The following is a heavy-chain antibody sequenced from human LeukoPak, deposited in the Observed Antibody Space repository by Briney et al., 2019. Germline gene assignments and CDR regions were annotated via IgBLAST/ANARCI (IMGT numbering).Heavy chain of an antibody. CDR1: GGSFSGYY. D-gene: IGHD6-13*01. V-gene: IGHV4-34*01. CDR3: ARGTAAGPMGGYYFDY. CDR2: INHSGST. Sequence: PSETLSLTCAVYGGSFSGYYWSWIRQPPGKGLEWIGEINHSGSTNYNPSLKSRVTISVDTSKNQFSLKLNSVTAADTAVYYCARGTAAGPMGGYYFDYWGQGTLVTVSS. J-gene: IGHJ4*02.